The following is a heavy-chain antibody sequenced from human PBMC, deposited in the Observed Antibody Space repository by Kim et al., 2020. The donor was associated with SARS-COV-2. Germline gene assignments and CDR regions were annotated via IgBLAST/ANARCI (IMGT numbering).Heavy chain of an antibody. Sequence: EDGETIYAQKFQGRVTMTEDTSTDTAYMELSSLRSEDTAVYYCATAGIDYWGQGTLVTVSS. CDR2: EDGET. V-gene: IGHV1-24*01. CDR3: ATAGIDY. J-gene: IGHJ4*02.